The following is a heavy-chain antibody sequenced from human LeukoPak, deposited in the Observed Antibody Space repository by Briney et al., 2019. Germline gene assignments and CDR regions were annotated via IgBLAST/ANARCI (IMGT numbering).Heavy chain of an antibody. CDR2: IGGNGDTS. Sequence: GGSLRLSCEAPGFTFSNYAMHWVRQAPGKGLEYVSAIGGNGDTSYYADSVKGRFTISRDNSKNTVYLQMGSLRTEDMAVYYCATRHEYSYPYWGQGTLVTVSS. CDR1: GFTFSNYA. D-gene: IGHD5-18*01. J-gene: IGHJ4*02. V-gene: IGHV3-64*02. CDR3: ATRHEYSYPY.